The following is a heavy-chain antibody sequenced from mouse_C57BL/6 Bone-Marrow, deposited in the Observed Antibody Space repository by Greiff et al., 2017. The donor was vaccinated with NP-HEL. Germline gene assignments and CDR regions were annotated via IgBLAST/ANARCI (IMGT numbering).Heavy chain of an antibody. V-gene: IGHV1-55*01. CDR1: GYTFTSYW. Sequence: QVQLQPGAELVKPGASVKMSCKASGYTFTSYWITWVKQRPGQGLEWIGDIYPGSGSTNYNEKFKSKATLTVDTSSSTAYMQLSSLTSEDSAVYYCATRYLSYAMDDWGQGTSVTVSS. D-gene: IGHD1-1*01. J-gene: IGHJ4*01. CDR2: IYPGSGST. CDR3: ATRYLSYAMDD.